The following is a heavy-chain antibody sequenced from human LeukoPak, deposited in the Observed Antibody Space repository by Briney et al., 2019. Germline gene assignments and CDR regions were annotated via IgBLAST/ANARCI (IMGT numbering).Heavy chain of an antibody. CDR1: GYTFSSYW. Sequence: GESLRISCKGSGYTFSSYWIGGVRQMPGKGLEWMGIIYPGDSDTRYSPSLQGQVTISVDTSIGTAYLQWSSLKASDTAIYYCARQNDFRLDYWGQGTLVTVSS. CDR3: ARQNDFRLDY. D-gene: IGHD3-3*01. V-gene: IGHV5-51*01. CDR2: IYPGDSDT. J-gene: IGHJ4*02.